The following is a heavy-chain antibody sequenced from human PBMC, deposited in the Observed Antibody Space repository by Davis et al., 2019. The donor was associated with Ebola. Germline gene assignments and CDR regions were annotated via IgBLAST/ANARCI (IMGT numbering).Heavy chain of an antibody. Sequence: ESLKISCAASGFTFTNSAMGWVRQAPGKGLEWVSAFGASGITTYYADSVKGRFTISRDNSKNTLYLQMHSLRAEDTAVYYCAKGGYSNNRYYYNYMDVWGKGTTVTVSS. J-gene: IGHJ6*03. CDR3: AKGGYSNNRYYYNYMDV. CDR1: GFTFTNSA. D-gene: IGHD4-11*01. CDR2: FGASGITT. V-gene: IGHV3-23*01.